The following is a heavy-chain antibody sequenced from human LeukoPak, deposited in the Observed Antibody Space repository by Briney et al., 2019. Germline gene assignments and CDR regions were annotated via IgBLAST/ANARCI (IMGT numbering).Heavy chain of an antibody. CDR2: IYRSGTP. CDR1: GFTVSNNY. V-gene: IGHV3-66*01. D-gene: IGHD3-16*01. J-gene: IGHJ5*01. Sequence: GSLRLSCAASGFTVSNNYMSWVRQAPGKGLDWVSTIYRSGTPHYADSVKGRFTISRDNSKNTLYLQINSLRAEDTAVYFCARSGGHTFESWGQGTLVTVS. CDR3: ARSGGHTFES.